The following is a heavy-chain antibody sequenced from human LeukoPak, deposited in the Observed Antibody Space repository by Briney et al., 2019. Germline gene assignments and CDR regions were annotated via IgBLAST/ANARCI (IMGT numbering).Heavy chain of an antibody. J-gene: IGHJ4*02. CDR1: GYSFTSYG. D-gene: IGHD2-15*01. Sequence: ASVKVSCKAPGYSFTSYGISWVRQAPGQGLEWMGWISAYNGNTNYAQRLQGRVTMTTDTSTSTAYMELRSPTSDDTAVYCCARVPSGGPFDYWGQGTLVTVSS. V-gene: IGHV1-18*01. CDR3: ARVPSGGPFDY. CDR2: ISAYNGNT.